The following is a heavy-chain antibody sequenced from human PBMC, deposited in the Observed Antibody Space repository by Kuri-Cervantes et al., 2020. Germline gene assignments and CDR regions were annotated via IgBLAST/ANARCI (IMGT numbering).Heavy chain of an antibody. D-gene: IGHD1-14*01. CDR2: IKHDGSEK. V-gene: IGHV3-7*01. CDR3: ARGNRNTKDAFDI. Sequence: GESLKISCAASGFTFSSYEMNWVRQAPGKGLEWVANIKHDGSEKYYLDSVKGRFTISRDNAKNSLYLQMNSLRAEDTAVYYCARGNRNTKDAFDIWGQGTVVTVSS. CDR1: GFTFSSYE. J-gene: IGHJ3*02.